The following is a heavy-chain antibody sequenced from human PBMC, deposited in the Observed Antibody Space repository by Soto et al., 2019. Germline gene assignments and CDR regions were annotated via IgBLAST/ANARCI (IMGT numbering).Heavy chain of an antibody. V-gene: IGHV3-30*02. CDR1: GFTFSSYG. Sequence: PWGSMRLSCAASGFTFSSYGMDWVRQAPGKGLEWVAVISGTESNKYYADTVKGRFTISRDNSKNTLYLQMNSLRAEDTAVYYCAKVRGYVDYWGQGTLVTVSS. D-gene: IGHD3-3*01. J-gene: IGHJ4*02. CDR2: ISGTESNK. CDR3: AKVRGYVDY.